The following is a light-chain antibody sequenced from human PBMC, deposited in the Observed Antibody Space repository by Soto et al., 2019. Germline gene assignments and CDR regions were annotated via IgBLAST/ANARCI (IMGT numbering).Light chain of an antibody. J-gene: IGKJ1*01. V-gene: IGKV3-15*01. CDR1: QSVSSN. Sequence: EIVLTQSPDSLSLSPGESATLSCRASQSVSSNYVAWYQQKPGQAPRLLIYGASTRATGIPARFSGSGSGTEFTLTISSLQSEDFAVYYCQQYNNWPWTFGQGTKVEIK. CDR2: GAS. CDR3: QQYNNWPWT.